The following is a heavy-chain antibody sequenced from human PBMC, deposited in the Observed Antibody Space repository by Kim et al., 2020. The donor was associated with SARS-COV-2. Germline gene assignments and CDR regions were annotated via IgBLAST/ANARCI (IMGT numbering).Heavy chain of an antibody. J-gene: IGHJ5*02. CDR3: AKYDFWSGYYFDP. Sequence: YADSGKARFTSSRDNSQNTLYLQMNSLGAEDTAVYYGAKYDFWSGYYFDPWGQGTLVTVSS. V-gene: IGHV3-23*01. D-gene: IGHD3-3*01.